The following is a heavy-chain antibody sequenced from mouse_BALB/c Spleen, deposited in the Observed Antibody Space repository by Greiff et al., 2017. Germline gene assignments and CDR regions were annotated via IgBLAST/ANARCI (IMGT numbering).Heavy chain of an antibody. CDR2: INPSNGRT. V-gene: IGHV1S81*02. Sequence: QVQLKQPGAELVKPGASVKLSCKASGYTFTSYWMHWVKQRPGQGLEWIGEINPSNGRTNYNEKFKSKATLTVDKSSSTAYMQLSSLTSEDSAVYYCARSTGYAMDYWGQGTSVTVSS. CDR1: GYTFTSYW. J-gene: IGHJ4*01. D-gene: IGHD4-1*02. CDR3: ARSTGYAMDY.